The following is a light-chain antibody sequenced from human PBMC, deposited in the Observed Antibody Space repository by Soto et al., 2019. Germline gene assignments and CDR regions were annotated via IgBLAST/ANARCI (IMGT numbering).Light chain of an antibody. CDR2: DAS. CDR1: QNIGTS. Sequence: IQMTQSPSTLSASVGDRVTITCRASQNIGTSLAWYQQTPGKAPKLLISDASTLESGVPSRFGGSGSGTEFTLTISSLQPDDFAIYYCQQYNTYSYTFGQGTKVDIK. V-gene: IGKV1-5*01. CDR3: QQYNTYSYT. J-gene: IGKJ2*01.